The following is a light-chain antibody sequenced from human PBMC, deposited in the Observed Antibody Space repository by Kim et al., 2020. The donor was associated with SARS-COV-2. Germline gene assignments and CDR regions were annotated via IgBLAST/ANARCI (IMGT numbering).Light chain of an antibody. CDR1: QSVSTN. Sequence: EIVMTQSPATLSVSPGERATLSCRTSQSVSTNLAWYQQKPGQAPRLLIYGASTRATGIPARFSGSGSGTEFTLTISSLQSEDFAIYYCQKYNRWPPYIFGQETKLEI. CDR2: GAS. J-gene: IGKJ2*01. V-gene: IGKV3-15*01. CDR3: QKYNRWPPYI.